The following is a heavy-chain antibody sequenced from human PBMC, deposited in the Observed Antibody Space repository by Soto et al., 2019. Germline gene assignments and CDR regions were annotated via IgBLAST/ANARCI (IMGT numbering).Heavy chain of an antibody. V-gene: IGHV6-1*01. J-gene: IGHJ6*03. CDR3: ARDRSGDVVRGIIINYYQYMDV. Sequence: QVPLQQSGPGLVKPSQTLSLTCAISGDSVSSNSAAWNWIRQSPSRGLEWLGRTYYRSKWYNDYAVSVRGRITINPDTSKNHFSLQLNSVTPEDTAVYYCARDRSGDVVRGIIINYYQYMDVWGKGTTVTVSS. D-gene: IGHD3-10*01. CDR2: TYYRSKWYN. CDR1: GDSVSSNSAA.